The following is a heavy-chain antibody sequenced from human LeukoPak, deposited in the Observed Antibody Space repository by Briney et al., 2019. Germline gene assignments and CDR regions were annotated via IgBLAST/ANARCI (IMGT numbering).Heavy chain of an antibody. D-gene: IGHD5-24*01. CDR3: TTVPVRWRQLLDF. J-gene: IGHJ4*02. CDR2: IKSNTDGRTT. V-gene: IGHV3-15*01. Sequence: PGGSIRLSCAASGFTFSNAWMSWVRQAPGKGLEWVGRIKSNTDGRTTDYAAPVKGRFTHSRDDSKYTVYLQMNSLKTEDTAVYYCTTVPVRWRQLLDFWGQGTLVTVSS. CDR1: GFTFSNAW.